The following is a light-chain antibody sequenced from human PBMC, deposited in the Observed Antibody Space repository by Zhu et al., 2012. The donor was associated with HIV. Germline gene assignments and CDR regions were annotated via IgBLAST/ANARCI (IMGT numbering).Light chain of an antibody. Sequence: EIVLTQSPGTLSLSPGERATLSCTASQSVSSTYLAWYQRKPGQAPRLLIYGASSRATGIPDRFSGSGSGTDFTLTISRLEPEDFAVYYCQQYGSSPLLTFGGGTKVEIK. J-gene: IGKJ4*01. CDR1: QSVSSTY. CDR3: QQYGSSPLLT. V-gene: IGKV3-20*01. CDR2: GAS.